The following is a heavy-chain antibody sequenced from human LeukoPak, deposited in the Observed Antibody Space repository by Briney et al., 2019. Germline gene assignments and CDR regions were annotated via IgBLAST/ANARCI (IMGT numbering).Heavy chain of an antibody. J-gene: IGHJ3*02. CDR2: IIPIFGTA. CDR3: ARRLYSSQVDAFDI. CDR1: GGTFSSYA. Sequence: GSSVKVSCKASGGTFSSYAISWVRQAPGQGLEWMGGIIPIFGTANYAQKFQGRVTITTDESTSTAYMELSSLRPEDTAVYYCARRLYSSQVDAFDIWGQGTMVTVSS. V-gene: IGHV1-69*05. D-gene: IGHD6-13*01.